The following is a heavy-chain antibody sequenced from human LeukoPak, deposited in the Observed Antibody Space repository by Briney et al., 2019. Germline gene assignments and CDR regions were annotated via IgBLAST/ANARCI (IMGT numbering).Heavy chain of an antibody. J-gene: IGHJ3*02. CDR3: ARDNHRYGDAFDI. Sequence: ASVKVSCKASGYTFTGYYMYWVRQAPRQGLEWMGWISACNGNTNYAQKLQGRVTMTTDTSTSTAYMELRSLRSDDTAVYYCARDNHRYGDAFDIWGQGKIVTVSS. D-gene: IGHD1-14*01. CDR2: ISACNGNT. V-gene: IGHV1-18*01. CDR1: GYTFTGYY.